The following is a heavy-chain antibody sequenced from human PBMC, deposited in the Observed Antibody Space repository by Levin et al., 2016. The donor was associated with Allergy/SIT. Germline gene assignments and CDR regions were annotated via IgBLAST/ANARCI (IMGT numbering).Heavy chain of an antibody. Sequence: GGSLRLSCAASGFTVSSNYMSWVRQAPGKGLEWVSVIYSGGSTYYADSVKGRFTISRDNSKNTLYLQMNSLRAEDTAVYYCASGYSYGSAYYYYGMDVWGQGTTVTVSS. D-gene: IGHD5-18*01. J-gene: IGHJ6*02. CDR3: ASGYSYGSAYYYYGMDV. CDR1: GFTVSSNY. CDR2: IYSGGST. V-gene: IGHV3-53*01.